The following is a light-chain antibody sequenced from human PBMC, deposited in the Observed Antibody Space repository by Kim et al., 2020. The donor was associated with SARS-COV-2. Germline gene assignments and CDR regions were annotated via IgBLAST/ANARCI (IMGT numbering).Light chain of an antibody. J-gene: IGKJ1*01. V-gene: IGKV1-5*03. CDR1: QSISSW. CDR3: QQYNSYWT. CDR2: KES. Sequence: SASVGDRVTITCRASQSISSWLAWYQQKPGKAPKRLIYKESSLESGVPSRFSGSGSGTEFTLTISSLQPDDFATYYCQQYNSYWTFGQGTKVNIK.